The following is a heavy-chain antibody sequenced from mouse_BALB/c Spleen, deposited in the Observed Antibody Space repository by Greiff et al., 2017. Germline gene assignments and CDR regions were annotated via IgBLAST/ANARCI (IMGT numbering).Heavy chain of an antibody. Sequence: QVQLQQSGPSLVQPSQSLSITCTASGFSLTSYGVHWVRQSPGKGLEWLGVIWSGGSTDYNAAFMSRLSTTKDNSKSQVFFKMNSLQADDTAIYYCAKNPQGSYWYFDFWGAGTTVTVSS. D-gene: IGHD3-2*02. CDR3: AKNPQGSYWYFDF. J-gene: IGHJ1*01. CDR1: GFSLTSYG. V-gene: IGHV2-5-1*01. CDR2: IWSGGST.